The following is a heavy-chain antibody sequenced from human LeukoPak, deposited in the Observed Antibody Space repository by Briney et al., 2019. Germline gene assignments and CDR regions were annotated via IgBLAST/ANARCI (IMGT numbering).Heavy chain of an antibody. V-gene: IGHV1-8*01. CDR1: GYTFTSYD. CDR2: MNPNSGNT. J-gene: IGHJ4*02. D-gene: IGHD3-3*01. CDR3: ATPPHDFWSGYYFLDY. Sequence: GASVKVSCKASGYTFTSYDINWVRRATGQGLEWMGWMNPNSGNTGYAQKFQGRVTMTRNTSISTAYMELSSLRSEDTAVYYCATPPHDFWSGYYFLDYWGQGTLVTVSS.